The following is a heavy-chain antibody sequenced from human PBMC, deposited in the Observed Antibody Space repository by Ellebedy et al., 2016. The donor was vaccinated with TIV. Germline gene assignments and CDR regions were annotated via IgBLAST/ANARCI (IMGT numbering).Heavy chain of an antibody. V-gene: IGHV4-4*02. CDR2: IYHSGST. Sequence: SETLSLTCAVSGGSISSSNWWSWVRQPPGTGLEWIGEIYHSGSTYYNPSLKSRVTISVDTSKNQFSLKLSSLTAADTAVYYCAKVGASTFGYYYYGMDVWGQGTTVTVSS. D-gene: IGHD1-26*01. CDR3: AKVGASTFGYYYYGMDV. J-gene: IGHJ6*02. CDR1: GGSISSSNW.